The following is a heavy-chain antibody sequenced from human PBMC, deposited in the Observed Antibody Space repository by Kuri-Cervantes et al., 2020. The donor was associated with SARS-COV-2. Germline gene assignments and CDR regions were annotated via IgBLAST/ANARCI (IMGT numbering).Heavy chain of an antibody. V-gene: IGHV3-66*02. CDR1: GFTVSSNY. D-gene: IGHD6-19*01. CDR3: ARVEVAGMSYGMDV. Sequence: GGSLRLSCAASGFTVSSNYMSWVRQAPGKGLEWVSVIYSGGSTYYADSVKGRFTISRDNSKNTLYLQMNSLRDEDTAVYYCARVEVAGMSYGMDVWGQGTTVTVSS. J-gene: IGHJ6*02. CDR2: IYSGGST.